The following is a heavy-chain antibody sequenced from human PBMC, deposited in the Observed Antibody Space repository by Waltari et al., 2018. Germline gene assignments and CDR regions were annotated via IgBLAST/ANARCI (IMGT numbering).Heavy chain of an antibody. CDR3: AKVWGAARPSFDY. Sequence: QVQLVESGGGVVQPGGSLRLSCAASGFTFSSYGMHWVRQAPGKGLERVAFIRYDGSNKYYADSVKGRFTISRDNSKNTLYLQMNSLRAEDTAVYYCAKVWGAARPSFDYWGQGTLVTVSS. CDR2: IRYDGSNK. V-gene: IGHV3-30*02. J-gene: IGHJ4*02. D-gene: IGHD6-6*01. CDR1: GFTFSSYG.